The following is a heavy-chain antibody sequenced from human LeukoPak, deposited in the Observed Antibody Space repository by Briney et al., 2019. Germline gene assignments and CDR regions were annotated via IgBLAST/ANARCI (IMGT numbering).Heavy chain of an antibody. CDR3: ARGRSSGWMRYYYYMDV. V-gene: IGHV3-21*01. J-gene: IGHJ6*03. Sequence: GRSLRLSCAASGFTFSSYSMNWVRQAPGKGLEWVSSISSSSSYIYYADSVKGRFTISRDNAKNSLYLQMNSLRAEDTAVYYCARGRSSGWMRYYYYMDVWGKGTTVTVSS. CDR2: ISSSSSYI. CDR1: GFTFSSYS. D-gene: IGHD6-19*01.